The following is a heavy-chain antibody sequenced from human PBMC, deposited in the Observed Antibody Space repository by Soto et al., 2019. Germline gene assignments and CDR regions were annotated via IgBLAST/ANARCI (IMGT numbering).Heavy chain of an antibody. CDR3: ARSNTRYSSPDY. CDR1: GSSLNDFQ. J-gene: IGHJ4*02. V-gene: IGHV4-59*08. CDR2: IYFGQPNH. D-gene: IGHD6-13*01. Sequence: QVQLQESGPGLVKPSETLSLTCTVSGSSLNDFQWIWIRQPPGKGLEWIGSIYFGQPNHTDKPPLKSRVTIALDTSKSQVSRKRAPVTAADTAVYFCARSNTRYSSPDYWGQGSLVTVSS.